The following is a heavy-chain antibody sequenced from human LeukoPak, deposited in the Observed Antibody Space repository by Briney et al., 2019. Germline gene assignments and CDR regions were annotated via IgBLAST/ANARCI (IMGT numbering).Heavy chain of an antibody. V-gene: IGHV4-39*07. D-gene: IGHD3-10*01. J-gene: IGHJ3*02. Sequence: SETLSLTCTVSGGSISSTSYYWAWIRQPPGTGLEWIGIVYYSGSAYYSPSLKSRLIISVDTSKNQFSLNLSSVTAADTAVYYCARSLYYYGSDSFDIWGQGTMVTVSS. CDR2: VYYSGSA. CDR3: ARSLYYYGSDSFDI. CDR1: GGSISSTSYY.